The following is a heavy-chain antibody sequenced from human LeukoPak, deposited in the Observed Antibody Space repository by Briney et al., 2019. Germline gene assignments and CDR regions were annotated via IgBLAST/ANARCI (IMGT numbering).Heavy chain of an antibody. J-gene: IGHJ4*02. CDR3: ARRVGDIVVVPAATGGYYYFDY. Sequence: SETLSLTCAVYGGSFSGYYWSWIRQLPGKGLEWIGEINHSGSTNYNPSLKSRVTISVDTSKNQFSLKLSSVTAADTAVYYCARRVGDIVVVPAATGGYYYFDYWGQGTLVTVSS. CDR1: GGSFSGYY. V-gene: IGHV4-34*01. D-gene: IGHD2-2*01. CDR2: INHSGST.